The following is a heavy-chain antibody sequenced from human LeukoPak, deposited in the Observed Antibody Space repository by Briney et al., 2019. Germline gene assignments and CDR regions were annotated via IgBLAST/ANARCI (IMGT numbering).Heavy chain of an antibody. Sequence: GGSLRLSCAAPGFTFSSYGMHWVRQAPGKGLEWVAVIWYDGSNKYYADSVKGRFTISRDNSKNTLYLQMNSLRAEDTAVYYCARAPPDPYYYDSSGSGLDPWGQGTLVTVSS. J-gene: IGHJ5*02. D-gene: IGHD3-22*01. CDR1: GFTFSSYG. V-gene: IGHV3-33*01. CDR2: IWYDGSNK. CDR3: ARAPPDPYYYDSSGSGLDP.